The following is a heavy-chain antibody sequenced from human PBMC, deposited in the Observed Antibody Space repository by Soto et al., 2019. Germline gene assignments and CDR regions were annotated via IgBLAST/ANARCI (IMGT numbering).Heavy chain of an antibody. CDR2: IYFSGTT. Sequence: ETLSLTCTVSGGSISSSSYYWGWIRQPPGKGLEWIGSIYFSGTTQYAASVRGRFTISRDDSKSLAYLQMNSLKTEDTAIYFCTRDGSDYFYFDIWGQGTMVTVSS. V-gene: IGHV4-39*07. J-gene: IGHJ3*02. D-gene: IGHD4-17*01. CDR3: TRDGSDYFYFDI. CDR1: GGSISSSSYY.